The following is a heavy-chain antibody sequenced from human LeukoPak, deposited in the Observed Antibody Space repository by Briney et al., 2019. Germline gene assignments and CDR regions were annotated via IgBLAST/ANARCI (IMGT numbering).Heavy chain of an antibody. D-gene: IGHD6-19*01. CDR2: INAGNGNT. V-gene: IGHV1-3*01. Sequence: ASVKVSCKASGYTFTSYAMHWVRQAPGQRLEWMGWINAGNGNTKYSQKFQGRVTITRDTSASTAYMELSSLRSEDTAVYYCTRGALIAVAWSAFDIWGQGTMVTVSS. CDR1: GYTFTSYA. J-gene: IGHJ3*02. CDR3: TRGALIAVAWSAFDI.